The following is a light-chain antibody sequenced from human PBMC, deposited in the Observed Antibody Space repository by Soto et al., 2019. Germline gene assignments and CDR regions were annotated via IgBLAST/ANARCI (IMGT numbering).Light chain of an antibody. CDR3: QQYNSYSIT. CDR1: QSISNW. CDR2: KAS. Sequence: DIQMTQSPSTLSASVGDRDTITCRASQSISNWLAWYQQKPGKAPKVLIYKASTLESGVPSRFSGSGSGTEFTLTISSLQPDDFATYYCQQYNSYSITFGGGTKVEIK. V-gene: IGKV1-5*03. J-gene: IGKJ4*01.